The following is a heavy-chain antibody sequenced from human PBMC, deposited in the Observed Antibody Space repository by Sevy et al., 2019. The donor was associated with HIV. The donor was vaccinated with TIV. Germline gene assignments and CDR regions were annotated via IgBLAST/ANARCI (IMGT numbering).Heavy chain of an antibody. CDR2: IRYDGSNK. D-gene: IGHD6-6*01. Sequence: GGSLRLSCAASGFTFSSYGMHWVRQAPGKGLEWVAFIRYDGSNKYYADSVKGGFTISRDNSKNTLYRQMNSLRAEDTAVYYCAKSLYSSSPPFDYWGQGTLVTVSS. V-gene: IGHV3-30*02. CDR1: GFTFSSYG. J-gene: IGHJ4*02. CDR3: AKSLYSSSPPFDY.